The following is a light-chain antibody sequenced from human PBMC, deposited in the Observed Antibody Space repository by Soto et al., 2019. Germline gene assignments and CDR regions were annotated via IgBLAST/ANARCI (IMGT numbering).Light chain of an antibody. CDR3: GSWDSSLSAYV. V-gene: IGLV1-51*01. Sequence: QSVLTQPPSVTAAPGQKVTISCSGSSSNIGRYFVCWYQQLPGTAPKLLIFDNDKRPSGIPDRFSGSKSGTSATLGITGLQTGDEAEYFCGSWDSSLSAYVFGTGTKSPS. CDR2: DND. J-gene: IGLJ1*01. CDR1: SSNIGRYF.